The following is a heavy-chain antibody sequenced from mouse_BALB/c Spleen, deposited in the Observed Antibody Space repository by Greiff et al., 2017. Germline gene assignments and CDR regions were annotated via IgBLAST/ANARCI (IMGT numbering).Heavy chain of an antibody. V-gene: IGHV5-12-2*01. CDR3: ARQNYGNYEYYAMDY. Sequence: SLEWVAYISNGGGSTYYPDTVKGRFTISRDNAKNTLYLQMSSLKSEDTAMYYCARQNYGNYEYYAMDYWGQGTSVTVSS. CDR2: ISNGGGST. J-gene: IGHJ4*01. D-gene: IGHD2-1*01.